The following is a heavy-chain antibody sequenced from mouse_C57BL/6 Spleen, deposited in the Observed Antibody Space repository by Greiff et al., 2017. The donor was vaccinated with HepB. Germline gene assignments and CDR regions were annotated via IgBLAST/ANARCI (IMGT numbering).Heavy chain of an antibody. Sequence: EVKLQESGPGLVKPSQSLSLTCSVTGYSITSGYYWNWIRQFPGNKLEWMGYISYDGSNNYNPSLKNRISITRDTSKNQFFLKLNSVTTEDTATYYCARDLEEKLVFDYWGQGTTLTVSS. V-gene: IGHV3-6*01. J-gene: IGHJ2*01. CDR3: ARDLEEKLVFDY. CDR2: ISYDGSN. CDR1: GYSITSGYY.